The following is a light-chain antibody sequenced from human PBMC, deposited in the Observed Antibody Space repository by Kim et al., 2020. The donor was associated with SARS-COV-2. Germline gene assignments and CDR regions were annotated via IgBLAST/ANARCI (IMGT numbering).Light chain of an antibody. V-gene: IGKV3-20*01. CDR1: QSVNSRY. Sequence: IVLTQSPGTLSLSPGERATLSCRASQSVNSRYLAWYQQKPGQAPRLLIYGASNRATGIPDRFSGSGSGTDFTLTIARLEPEDFAVYYCQQYGSSPRTFGQGTKVDIK. CDR2: GAS. J-gene: IGKJ1*01. CDR3: QQYGSSPRT.